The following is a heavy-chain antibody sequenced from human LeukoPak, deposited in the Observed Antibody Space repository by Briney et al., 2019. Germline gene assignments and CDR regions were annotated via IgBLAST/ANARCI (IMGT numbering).Heavy chain of an antibody. CDR2: IYHGGST. V-gene: IGHV4-4*02. Sequence: SGTLSLTCAVSGGSISSTNWWTWVRQPPGKGLEWIGEIYHGGSTNYNPSLRSRVTISLDKSKNQFSVKLNSVTAADTAVYFCAVGGGVAAAGAFDVWGQGTMVTVSS. CDR1: GGSISSTNW. CDR3: AVGGGVAAAGAFDV. J-gene: IGHJ3*01. D-gene: IGHD6-13*01.